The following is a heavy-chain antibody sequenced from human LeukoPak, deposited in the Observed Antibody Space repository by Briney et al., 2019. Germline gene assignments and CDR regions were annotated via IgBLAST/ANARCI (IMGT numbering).Heavy chain of an antibody. J-gene: IGHJ2*01. D-gene: IGHD6-13*01. V-gene: IGHV4-4*07. CDR2: IYTSGST. CDR3: AREGRYSSSWSHL. Sequence: SETLSLTCTVCGGSISSYYWSWIRQPAGKGLEWIGRIYTSGSTNYNPSLKSRVTMSVDTSKNQFSLKLSSVTAADTAVYCCAREGRYSSSWSHLWGRGTLVTVSS. CDR1: GGSISSYY.